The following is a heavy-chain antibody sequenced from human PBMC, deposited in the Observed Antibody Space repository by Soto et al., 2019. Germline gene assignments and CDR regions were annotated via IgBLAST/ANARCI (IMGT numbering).Heavy chain of an antibody. D-gene: IGHD6-6*01. Sequence: PGESLKISCVASGFTFRSYGIHWVRQAPGKGLEWVSDISGSGGSTNYADSVKGRFTISRDNSKNTLYLQMNSLRAEDTAVYYCAKGKGSSSFYYFDYSGQGTLVTVSS. J-gene: IGHJ4*02. CDR1: GFTFRSYG. CDR3: AKGKGSSSFYYFDY. V-gene: IGHV3-23*01. CDR2: ISGSGGST.